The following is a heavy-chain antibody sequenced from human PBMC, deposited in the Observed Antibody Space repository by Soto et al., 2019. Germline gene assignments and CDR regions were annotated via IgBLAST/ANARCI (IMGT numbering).Heavy chain of an antibody. J-gene: IGHJ5*02. CDR3: ARAGRYSAGDPDP. CDR2: ISVYNGDT. D-gene: IGHD2-21*02. Sequence: QVQLLQSGGEVKRPGASVRVSCKASGYTFANYGITWVRQAPGQGLELVGWISVYNGDTNFAQKFRGRVTLTTDTSTTTAYMELRGLRSDDTAVYFCARAGRYSAGDPDPWGQGTLVTVSS. CDR1: GYTFANYG. V-gene: IGHV1-18*01.